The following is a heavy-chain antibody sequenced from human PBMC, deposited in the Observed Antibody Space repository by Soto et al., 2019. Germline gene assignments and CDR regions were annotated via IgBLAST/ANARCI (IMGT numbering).Heavy chain of an antibody. CDR1: GVTFSSYA. CDR3: AKTRGDFWSDKTDY. D-gene: IGHD3-3*01. Sequence: GGSLRLSCAASGVTFSSYAMSWVRQAPGKGLEWVSAISGSGGSTYYADSVKGRFTISRDNSKNTLYLQMNSLRAEDTAVYYCAKTRGDFWSDKTDYWGQGTLVTVSS. CDR2: ISGSGGST. J-gene: IGHJ4*02. V-gene: IGHV3-23*01.